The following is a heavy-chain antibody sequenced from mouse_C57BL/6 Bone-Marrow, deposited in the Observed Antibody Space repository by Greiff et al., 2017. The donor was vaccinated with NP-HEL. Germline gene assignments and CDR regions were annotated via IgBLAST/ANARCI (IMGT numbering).Heavy chain of an antibody. Sequence: EVQVVESGGGLVQPGGSLSLSCAASGFTFTDYYMSWVRQPPGKALEWLGFIRNKANGYTTEYSASVKGRFTISRDNSQSILYLQMNALRAEDSATYYCARYYDGYYPDYWGQGTSVTVSS. V-gene: IGHV7-3*01. J-gene: IGHJ4*01. D-gene: IGHD2-3*01. CDR3: ARYYDGYYPDY. CDR1: GFTFTDYY. CDR2: IRNKANGYTT.